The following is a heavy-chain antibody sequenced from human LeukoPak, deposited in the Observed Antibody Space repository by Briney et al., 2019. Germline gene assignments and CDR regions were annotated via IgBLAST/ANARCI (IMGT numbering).Heavy chain of an antibody. CDR1: GFTVSSNY. D-gene: IGHD5-24*01. V-gene: IGHV3-53*01. J-gene: IGHJ4*02. CDR3: ARSGVAAIHY. Sequence: SGGSLRLSCAASGFTVSSNYMSWVRQAPGKGLEWVSVIYSGGSTYYAGSVKGRFTISRDNSKNTLYLQMNSLRAEDTAVYYCARSGVAAIHYWGQGTLVTVSS. CDR2: IYSGGST.